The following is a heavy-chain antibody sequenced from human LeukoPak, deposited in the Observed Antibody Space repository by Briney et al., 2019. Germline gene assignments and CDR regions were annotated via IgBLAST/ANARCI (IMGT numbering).Heavy chain of an antibody. CDR1: GGTFSSYA. V-gene: IGHV1-46*01. J-gene: IGHJ4*02. Sequence: ASVKVSCKASGGTFSSYAISWVRQAPGQGLEWMGIVNPGGDSTSYAQKFQGRVTMTRDTSTSTVYMELSSLRSEDTAVYYCARAVSYYFGYFDYWGQGTLVTVSS. D-gene: IGHD3-10*01. CDR2: VNPGGDST. CDR3: ARAVSYYFGYFDY.